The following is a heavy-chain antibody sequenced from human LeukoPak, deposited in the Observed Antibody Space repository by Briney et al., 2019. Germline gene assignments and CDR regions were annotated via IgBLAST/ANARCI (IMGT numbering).Heavy chain of an antibody. Sequence: PSETLSLTCAVSGGSINGYSWNWIRQPPGKGLEWIGYISDSGDTNFNPSLKSRVTISIDTSKNRFSLKLTSVTAADTAVYYCARGGGAAGHNYEFDYWGQGTLVTVSS. CDR1: GGSINGYS. CDR2: ISDSGDT. CDR3: ARGGGAAGHNYEFDY. J-gene: IGHJ4*02. D-gene: IGHD5-24*01. V-gene: IGHV4-59*01.